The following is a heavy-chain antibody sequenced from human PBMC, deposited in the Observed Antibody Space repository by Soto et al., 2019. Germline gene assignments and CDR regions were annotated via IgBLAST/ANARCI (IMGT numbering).Heavy chain of an antibody. CDR1: GFTFSSNP. Sequence: QVQLVESGGGVVQPGGSLRLSCAASGFTFSSNPMHWVRQTPGGGLEWAALISYDGINKHHADSVKGRFTISRDKSRSTLYLQMDSLRTEDTAVYYCAREVSGWYQYFDYWGQGTLVTVSS. CDR3: AREVSGWYQYFDY. CDR2: ISYDGINK. J-gene: IGHJ4*02. V-gene: IGHV3-30-3*01. D-gene: IGHD6-19*01.